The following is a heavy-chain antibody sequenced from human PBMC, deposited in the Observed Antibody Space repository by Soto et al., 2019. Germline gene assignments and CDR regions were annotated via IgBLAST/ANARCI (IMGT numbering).Heavy chain of an antibody. V-gene: IGHV1-18*01. CDR1: GYTFNTYG. Sequence: QVQLVQSGAEVKKPGASVKVSCKASGYTFNTYGISWVRQAPGQGLEWMGWLSVYNGNTNYAQKFQGRVTVTTDTSTSTAYRELRSLTSDDTAVYYCARGRPHDFWGQGTLVTVSS. CDR3: ARGRPHDF. CDR2: LSVYNGNT. J-gene: IGHJ4*02.